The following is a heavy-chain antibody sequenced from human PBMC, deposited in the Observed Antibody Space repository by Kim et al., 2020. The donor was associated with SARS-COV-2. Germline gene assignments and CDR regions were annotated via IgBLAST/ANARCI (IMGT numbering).Heavy chain of an antibody. Sequence: SVKVSCKASGGTFSSYAISCVRQAPGQGLEWMGGIIPIFGTANYAKKFQGRVTITADESTSTAYMELSSLRSEDTAGYYCARGYCSGGSCSLGYYYGMDVWGQGTTVTVSS. J-gene: IGHJ6*02. V-gene: IGHV1-69*13. CDR2: IIPIFGTA. D-gene: IGHD2-15*01. CDR3: ARGYCSGGSCSLGYYYGMDV. CDR1: GGTFSSYA.